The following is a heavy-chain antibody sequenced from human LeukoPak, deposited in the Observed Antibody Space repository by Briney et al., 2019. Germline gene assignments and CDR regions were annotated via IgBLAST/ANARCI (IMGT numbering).Heavy chain of an antibody. CDR3: ARTYCSSTSCYNVFDI. V-gene: IGHV4-31*03. D-gene: IGHD2-2*02. CDR2: IYYSGST. Sequence: SETLSLTCTVSGGSISCGGYYWSWIRQHPGKGLEWIGYIYYSGSTYYNPSLKSRVTISVDTSKNQFSLKLSSVTAADTAVFYCARTYCSSTSCYNVFDIWGQGTMVTVSS. J-gene: IGHJ3*02. CDR1: GGSISCGGYY.